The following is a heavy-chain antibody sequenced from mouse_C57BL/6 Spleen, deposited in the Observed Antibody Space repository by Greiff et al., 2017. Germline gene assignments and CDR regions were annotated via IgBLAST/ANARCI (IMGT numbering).Heavy chain of an antibody. CDR3: ARGIYDYDGNFDY. D-gene: IGHD2-4*01. CDR2: INPSTGGT. Sequence: EVQLQQSGPELVKPGASVKISCKASGYSFTGYYMNWVKQSPEKSLEWIGEINPSTGGTTYNQKFKAKATLTVDKSSSTAYMQLKSLTSEDSAVYYCARGIYDYDGNFDYWGQGTTLTVSS. J-gene: IGHJ2*01. V-gene: IGHV1-42*01. CDR1: GYSFTGYY.